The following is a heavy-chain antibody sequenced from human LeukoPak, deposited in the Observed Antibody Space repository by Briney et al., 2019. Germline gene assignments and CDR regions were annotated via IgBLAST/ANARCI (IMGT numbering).Heavy chain of an antibody. J-gene: IGHJ6*03. Sequence: SQTLSLTCTVSGGSISSGGYYWSWIRQHPGKGLEWIGYIYYTGSTNYNPSLKSRLTISVDTSRNQFSLKLSSVTAADTAVYFCARDRREHYYYYYVDVWGKGTTVTVSS. CDR3: ARDRREHYYYYYVDV. CDR2: IYYTGST. V-gene: IGHV4-31*03. D-gene: IGHD5-24*01. CDR1: GGSISSGGYY.